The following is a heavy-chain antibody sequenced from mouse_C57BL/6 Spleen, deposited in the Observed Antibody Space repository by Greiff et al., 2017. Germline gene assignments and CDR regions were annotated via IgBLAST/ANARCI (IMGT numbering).Heavy chain of an antibody. CDR1: GFNIKDDY. V-gene: IGHV14-4*01. Sequence: VQLQQSGAELVRPGASVKLSCTASGFNIKDDYMHWVKQRPEQGLEWIGWIDPENGDTEYASKFQGKATITADTSSNTAYLQLSSLTSEDTAVYSCKAVVAYSFDYGGQGTTPTVSA. CDR3: KAVVAYSFDY. J-gene: IGHJ2*01. CDR2: IDPENGDT. D-gene: IGHD1-1*01.